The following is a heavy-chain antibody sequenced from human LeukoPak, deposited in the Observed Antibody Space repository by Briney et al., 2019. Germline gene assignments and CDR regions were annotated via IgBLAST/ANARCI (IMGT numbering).Heavy chain of an antibody. CDR3: ARVGLSRSNYYYYYGMDV. CDR1: GGSFSGYY. J-gene: IGHJ6*02. CDR2: INHCGST. Sequence: SETLSLMCAVYGGSFSGYYWSWIRQPPGKGLEWIGEINHCGSTNYNPSLKSRVTISVDTSKNQFSLKLSSVTAADTAVYYCARVGLSRSNYYYYYGMDVWGQGTTVTVSS. D-gene: IGHD6-19*01. V-gene: IGHV4-34*01.